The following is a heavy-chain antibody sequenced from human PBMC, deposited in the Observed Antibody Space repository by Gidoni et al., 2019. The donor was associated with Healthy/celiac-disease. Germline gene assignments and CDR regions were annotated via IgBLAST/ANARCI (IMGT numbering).Heavy chain of an antibody. J-gene: IGHJ4*02. CDR1: GGSISSYY. CDR3: ARMYGGSYYFDY. CDR2: IYYSGST. D-gene: IGHD5-12*01. Sequence: QVQLQESGPGLVKPSETLSLTCTVSGGSISSYYWSWIRQPPGKGLEWIGYIYYSGSTNYNPSLKSRVTISVDTSKNQFSLKLSSVTAADTAVYYCARMYGGSYYFDYWGQGTLVTVSS. V-gene: IGHV4-59*01.